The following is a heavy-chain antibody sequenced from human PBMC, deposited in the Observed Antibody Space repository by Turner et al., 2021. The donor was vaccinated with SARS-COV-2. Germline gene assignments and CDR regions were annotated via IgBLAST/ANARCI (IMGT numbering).Heavy chain of an antibody. J-gene: IGHJ6*02. V-gene: IGHV4-39*01. CDR2: INYSGSA. CDR1: GGSISSSSYY. Sequence: QLQLQESDPGLVKPSETLSLTCTVSGGSISSSSYYWGWIRQPPGKGLEWIGNINYSGSAYYNPSLKSRVTISADPSKNQFSLKLTSVTAADTAVYYCARLMDTAMDYYGTDVWGQGTTVTVSS. CDR3: ARLMDTAMDYYGTDV. D-gene: IGHD5-18*01.